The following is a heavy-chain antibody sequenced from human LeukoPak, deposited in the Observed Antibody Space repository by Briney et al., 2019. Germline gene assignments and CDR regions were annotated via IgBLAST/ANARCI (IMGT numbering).Heavy chain of an antibody. D-gene: IGHD2-8*01. CDR1: GYTFTSYA. J-gene: IGHJ4*02. V-gene: IGHV1-8*02. CDR3: ARGRPDGY. CDR2: MNPNSGNT. Sequence: ASVKVSCKASGYTFTSYAMHWVRQAPGQRLEWMGWMNPNSGNTGYAQKFQGRVTMTRNTSISTAYMELSSLRSEDTAVYYCARGRPDGYWGQGTLVTVSS.